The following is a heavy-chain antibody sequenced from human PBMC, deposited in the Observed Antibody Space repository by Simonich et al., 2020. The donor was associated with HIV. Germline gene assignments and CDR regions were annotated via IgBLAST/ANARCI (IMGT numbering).Heavy chain of an antibody. V-gene: IGHV3-21*01. CDR2: ISNSSSYI. J-gene: IGHJ4*02. CDR1: GFTFSSYS. D-gene: IGHD2-2*01. Sequence: EVQLVESGGGLVKPGGSLRLSCAASGFTFSSYSMNWVRQAPGQWLEWCSSISNSSSYIYYADSVKGRFTISRDNAKNSLYLQMNSLRAEDTAVYYCARDGRKGSSTSCSDYWGQGTLVTVSS. CDR3: ARDGRKGSSTSCSDY.